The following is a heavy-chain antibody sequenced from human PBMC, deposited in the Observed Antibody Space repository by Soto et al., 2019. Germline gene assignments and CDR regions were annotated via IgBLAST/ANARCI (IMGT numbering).Heavy chain of an antibody. D-gene: IGHD1-26*01. V-gene: IGHV1-3*01. CDR1: GYTFTSYA. CDR3: ARGKGGSYTSNAY. CDR2: INAGNGNT. Sequence: ASVKVSCKASGYTFTSYAMHWVRQAPGQRLEWMGWINAGNGNTKYSQKFQGRVTITRDTSASTAYMELSSLRSEDTAVYYCARGKGGSYTSNAYWGQGPLVTVFS. J-gene: IGHJ4*02.